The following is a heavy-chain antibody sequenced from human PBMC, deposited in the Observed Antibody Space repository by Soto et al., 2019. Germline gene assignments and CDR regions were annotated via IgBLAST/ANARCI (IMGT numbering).Heavy chain of an antibody. J-gene: IGHJ6*02. V-gene: IGHV3-7*01. D-gene: IGHD3-3*01. CDR1: GFTFSSYG. Sequence: PGGSLRLSSAASGFTFSSYGRHWVRQAPGKGLEWVANIKQDGSEKYYVDSVKGRFTISRDNAKNSLYLQMNSLGAEDTAVYYCARDRYSYYDFWSGSLPYYYYGMDVWGQGTTVTVSS. CDR2: IKQDGSEK. CDR3: ARDRYSYYDFWSGSLPYYYYGMDV.